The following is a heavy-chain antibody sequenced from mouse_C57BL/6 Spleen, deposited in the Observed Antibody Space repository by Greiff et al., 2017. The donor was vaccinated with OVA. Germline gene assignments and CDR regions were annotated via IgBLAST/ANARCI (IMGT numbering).Heavy chain of an antibody. V-gene: IGHV1-55*01. CDR1: GYTFTSYW. CDR2: IYPGSGST. J-gene: IGHJ2*01. CDR3: AREDYGNLYYFDY. Sequence: QVHVKQPGAELVKPGASVKMSCKASGYTFTSYWITWVKQRPGQGLEWIGDIYPGSGSTNYTEKFKSKATLTVDTSSSTAYMQLSSLTSEDSAVYYCAREDYGNLYYFDYWGQGTTLTVSS. D-gene: IGHD2-1*01.